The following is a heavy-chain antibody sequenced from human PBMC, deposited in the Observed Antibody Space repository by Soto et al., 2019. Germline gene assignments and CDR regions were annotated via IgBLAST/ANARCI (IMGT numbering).Heavy chain of an antibody. CDR2: ISYSGST. CDR3: GRLLWSYVSWFDS. J-gene: IGHJ5*01. V-gene: IGHV4-59*11. D-gene: IGHD3-10*01. Sequence: SETLSLTCTVSGGSINSHYWSWIRQPPWKGLEWIGYISYSGSTNYNPSLKSRVTISVDTSKNQFSLKLRFVTAADTAVYYCGRLLWSYVSWFDSWGQGTLITVSS. CDR1: GGSINSHY.